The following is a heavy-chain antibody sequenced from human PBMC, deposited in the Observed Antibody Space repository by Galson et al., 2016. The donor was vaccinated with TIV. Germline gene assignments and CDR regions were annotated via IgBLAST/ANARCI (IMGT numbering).Heavy chain of an antibody. D-gene: IGHD3-3*01. Sequence: SVKVSCKASGGTFSGYTFNWVRQAPGQGLVWMGRIIPIIAIPNYAQKFQGRVTITADTSTSTAYMELSDLRSDDTAVYYCARDLRRFLEWTDAYVLDYWGQGSLVTVSS. CDR1: GGTFSGYT. J-gene: IGHJ4*02. V-gene: IGHV1-69*04. CDR3: ARDLRRFLEWTDAYVLDY. CDR2: IIPIIAIP.